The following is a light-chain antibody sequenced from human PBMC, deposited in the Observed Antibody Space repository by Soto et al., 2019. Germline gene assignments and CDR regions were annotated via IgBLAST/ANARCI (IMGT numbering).Light chain of an antibody. Sequence: EIVLTQSPGTLSLSPGERATLSCRASQSVSSSYLAWYQQKPGQAPRLLIYDASNRATGIPARFSGSGSGTDFTLTISSLEPDDFAVYYCQQRSNWPTFGPGTKVDIK. CDR3: QQRSNWPT. V-gene: IGKV3D-20*02. J-gene: IGKJ3*01. CDR1: QSVSSSY. CDR2: DAS.